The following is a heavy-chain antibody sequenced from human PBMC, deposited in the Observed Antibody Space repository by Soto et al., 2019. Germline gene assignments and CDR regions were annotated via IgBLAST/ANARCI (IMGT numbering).Heavy chain of an antibody. CDR2: ISGSGGST. CDR3: ASPSSPTPHSHYYYYYGMDV. Sequence: GGSLRLSCAASGFTFSSYAMSWVRQAPGKGLEWVSAISGSGGSTYYADSVKGRFTISRDNSKNTLYLQMNSLRAEDTAVYYCASPSSPTPHSHYYYYYGMDVWGQGTTVTVSS. V-gene: IGHV3-23*01. CDR1: GFTFSSYA. J-gene: IGHJ6*02. D-gene: IGHD6-13*01.